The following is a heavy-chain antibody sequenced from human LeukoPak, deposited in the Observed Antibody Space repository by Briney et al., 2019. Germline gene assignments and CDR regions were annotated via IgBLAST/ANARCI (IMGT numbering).Heavy chain of an antibody. Sequence: SETLSLTCAVYGGSFSGYYWSWIRQPPGKGLEWIGEINHSGSTNYNPSLKSRVTISVDTSKNQFSLKLSSVTAADTAVYYCARRAGTNYYYYYYMDVWGKGTTVTIS. D-gene: IGHD1-14*01. J-gene: IGHJ6*03. CDR3: ARRAGTNYYYYYYMDV. V-gene: IGHV4-34*01. CDR2: INHSGST. CDR1: GGSFSGYY.